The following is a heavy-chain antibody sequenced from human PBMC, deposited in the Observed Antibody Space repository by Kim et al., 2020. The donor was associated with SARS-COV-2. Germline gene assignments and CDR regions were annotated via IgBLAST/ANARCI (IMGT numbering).Heavy chain of an antibody. CDR2: IIPIFGTA. CDR3: ARGSGFTFGVAKNYYYYYGMDV. D-gene: IGHD3-3*01. V-gene: IGHV1-69*13. CDR1: GGTFSSYA. J-gene: IGHJ6*02. Sequence: SVKVSCKASGGTFSSYAISWVRQAPGQGLEWMGGIIPIFGTANYAQKFQGRVTITADESTSTAYMELSSLRSEDTAVYYCARGSGFTFGVAKNYYYYYGMDVWGQGTTVTVSS.